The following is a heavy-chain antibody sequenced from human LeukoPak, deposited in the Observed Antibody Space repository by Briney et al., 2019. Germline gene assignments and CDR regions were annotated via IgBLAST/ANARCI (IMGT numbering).Heavy chain of an antibody. CDR3: ARDCSSSWYSLYYFDY. Sequence: GASVKVSCKASGYTFTGYYMHWVRQAPGQGLEWMGWINPNSGGANYAQKFQGRVTMTRDTSISTAYMELSRLRSDDTAVYYCARDCSSSWYSLYYFDYWGQGTLVTVSS. V-gene: IGHV1-2*02. D-gene: IGHD6-13*01. CDR2: INPNSGGA. J-gene: IGHJ4*02. CDR1: GYTFTGYY.